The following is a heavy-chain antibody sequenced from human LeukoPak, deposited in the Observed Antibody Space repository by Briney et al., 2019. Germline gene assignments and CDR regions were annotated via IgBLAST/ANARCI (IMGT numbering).Heavy chain of an antibody. V-gene: IGHV4-59*08. D-gene: IGHD2-2*01. CDR1: GGPFSGYY. J-gene: IGHJ4*02. CDR2: IYYSGST. Sequence: SETLSLTCAVYGGPFSGYYWSWIRQPPGKGLEWIGYIYYSGSTNYNPSLKSRVTISLDTSKNQFSLRLISVTAADTAVYYCARRGCSSTTCPFDYWGQGTLVTVSS. CDR3: ARRGCSSTTCPFDY.